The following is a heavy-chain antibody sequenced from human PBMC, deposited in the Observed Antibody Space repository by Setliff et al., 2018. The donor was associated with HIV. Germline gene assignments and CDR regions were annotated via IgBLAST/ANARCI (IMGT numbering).Heavy chain of an antibody. CDR1: GGSISSNSYY. J-gene: IGHJ4*02. V-gene: IGHV4-39*01. Sequence: SETLSLTCTVSGGSISSNSYYWGWIRQPPGKGLEWIGNMYYSGSTYYNPSLKSRVTISVDTSKNQFSLKLTSVAAADTAVFYCARLSYYYDRSGYEYYFGLWGQGTLVTVSS. D-gene: IGHD3-22*01. CDR2: MYYSGST. CDR3: ARLSYYYDRSGYEYYFGL.